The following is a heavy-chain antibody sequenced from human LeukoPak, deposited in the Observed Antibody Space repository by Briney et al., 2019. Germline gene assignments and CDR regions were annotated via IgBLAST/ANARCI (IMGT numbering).Heavy chain of an antibody. D-gene: IGHD2-15*01. Sequence: PSETLSLTCAVYGGSFSGYYWSWIRQPPGEGLEWIGEINRSGSTDYSPSLKSRVTISVDTSENQFSLRLSSVTAADTAVYYCARAGRSAGMYWGQGTLVTVSS. CDR3: ARAGRSAGMY. V-gene: IGHV4-34*01. J-gene: IGHJ4*02. CDR2: INRSGST. CDR1: GGSFSGYY.